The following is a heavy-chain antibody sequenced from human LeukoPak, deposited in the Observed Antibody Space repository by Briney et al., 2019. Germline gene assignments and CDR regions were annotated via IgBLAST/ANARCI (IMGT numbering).Heavy chain of an antibody. Sequence: PGESLKISCKGSGYSFTSYWIGWVRQMPGKGLEWMGIIYPGDSDTRYSPSFQGQVTISADKSISTAYLQWSSLKASDTAMYYCARLFRNYYDSSGRGRLDYWGQGTLVTVSS. CDR1: GYSFTSYW. D-gene: IGHD3-22*01. J-gene: IGHJ4*02. V-gene: IGHV5-51*01. CDR2: IYPGDSDT. CDR3: ARLFRNYYDSSGRGRLDY.